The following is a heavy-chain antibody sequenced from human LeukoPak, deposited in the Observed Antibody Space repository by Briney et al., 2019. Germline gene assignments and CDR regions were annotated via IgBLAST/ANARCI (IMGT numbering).Heavy chain of an antibody. D-gene: IGHD2-15*01. J-gene: IGHJ4*02. CDR3: ARVRAVVAAIPTPYFDY. CDR1: GFTFSSYS. CDR2: ISSSSSTI. V-gene: IGHV3-48*01. Sequence: GGSLRLTCAASGFTFSSYSMNWVRQAPGKGLEWVSYISSSSSTIYYADSVKGRFTISRDNAKNSLYLQMNSLRAEDTAVYYCARVRAVVAAIPTPYFDYWGQGTLVTVSS.